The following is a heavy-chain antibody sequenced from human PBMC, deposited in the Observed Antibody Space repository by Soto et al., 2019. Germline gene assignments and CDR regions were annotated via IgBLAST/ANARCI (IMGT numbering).Heavy chain of an antibody. V-gene: IGHV4-31*02. CDR1: CGASSSGGYY. J-gene: IGHJ6*02. CDR3: ARNRPKGLQGSAPNEYYGMDV. CDR2: IEYSGST. Sequence: PAIAGTVSCGASSSGGYYGRWIRQHPGKGPEWIGSIEYSGSTYYNTSPKGRVTISVDTSKNQFSLKLSSVTAADTAVYYCARNRPKGLQGSAPNEYYGMDVWRQGTTVTVSS. D-gene: IGHD1-1*01.